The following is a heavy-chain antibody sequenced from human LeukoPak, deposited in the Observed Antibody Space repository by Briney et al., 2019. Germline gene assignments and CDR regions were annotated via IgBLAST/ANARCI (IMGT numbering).Heavy chain of an antibody. CDR2: ISYSGST. CDR3: ATYSSSRGWFDP. Sequence: SETLSLTCTVSGGSIVSSTSYWSWIRQPPGRGLEWIASISYSGSTYYNPSLKSRVTIYVDTSKNQFSLNLKSVTAADTAVYYCATYSSSRGWFDPWGQGTLVTVSS. CDR1: GGSIVSSTSY. J-gene: IGHJ5*02. V-gene: IGHV4-39*01. D-gene: IGHD6-13*01.